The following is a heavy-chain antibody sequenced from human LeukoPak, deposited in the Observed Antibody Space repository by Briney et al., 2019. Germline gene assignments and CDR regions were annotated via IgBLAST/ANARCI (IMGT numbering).Heavy chain of an antibody. J-gene: IGHJ4*02. V-gene: IGHV3-74*01. CDR1: GFTFTGYG. CDR3: AKDRPIEY. Sequence: GGSLRLSCEASGFTFTGYGMHWVRQAPGKGLVWVSRINTDGSITNYADSVKGRFTVSRDDAKNTVYLQMNSLRAEDTAVYYCAKDRPIEYWGQGTLVTVSS. CDR2: INTDGSIT.